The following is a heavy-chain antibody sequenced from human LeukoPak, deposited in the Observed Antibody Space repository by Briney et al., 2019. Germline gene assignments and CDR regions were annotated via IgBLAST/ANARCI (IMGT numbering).Heavy chain of an antibody. D-gene: IGHD1-26*01. Sequence: KPSETLSLTCTVSGGSISSSSYYWGWIRQPPGKGLEWIGSTYYSGSTYYNPSLKSRVTISVDTSKNQFSLKLSSVTAADTAVYYCATSHGDYWGQGTLVTVSS. CDR1: GGSISSSSYY. CDR3: ATSHGDY. V-gene: IGHV4-39*01. CDR2: TYYSGST. J-gene: IGHJ4*02.